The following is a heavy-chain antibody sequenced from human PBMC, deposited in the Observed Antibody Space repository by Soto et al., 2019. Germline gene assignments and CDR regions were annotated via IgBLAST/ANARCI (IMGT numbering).Heavy chain of an antibody. D-gene: IGHD3-3*01. CDR1: GFRISSYA. J-gene: IGHJ3*02. Sequence: EVQLLESGGGLVQPGGSLRLSCAASGFRISSYAMSWVRQAPGKGLEWVSFISGSGDRTYYADSVKGRFTISRDNSKNTVFLQMNSLSAEDTAVYYCAKAAPEDFLDAFDIWGQWTMVTVSS. CDR2: ISGSGDRT. CDR3: AKAAPEDFLDAFDI. V-gene: IGHV3-23*01.